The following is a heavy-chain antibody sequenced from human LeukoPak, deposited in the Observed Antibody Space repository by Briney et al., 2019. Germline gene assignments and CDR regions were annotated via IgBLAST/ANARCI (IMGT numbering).Heavy chain of an antibody. CDR3: AKVNNDLNGMDV. Sequence: GGSLRLSCAASGFTFSSHGMNWVRQAPGKGLEWVSSISGLSSDIYYADSVKGRLTISRDNAKNSLYLQMNSLRAEDTAVYYCAKVNNDLNGMDVWGQGTTVTVSS. D-gene: IGHD3-3*01. J-gene: IGHJ6*02. CDR2: ISGLSSDI. CDR1: GFTFSSHG. V-gene: IGHV3-21*06.